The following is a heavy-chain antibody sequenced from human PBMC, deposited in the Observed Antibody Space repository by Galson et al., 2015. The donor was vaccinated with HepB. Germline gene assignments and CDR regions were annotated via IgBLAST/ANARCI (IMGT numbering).Heavy chain of an antibody. J-gene: IGHJ4*02. Sequence: SVKVSCKASGGIFRNYAISWVRQAPGQGLEWMGGIIPVFPTANYAQKFQGRVTITADKSTSTAYMELTSLRSDDTAVYFCAREEGTISSSRIDYWGQGTLLTVSS. D-gene: IGHD2/OR15-2a*01. CDR3: AREEGTISSSRIDY. CDR2: IIPVFPTA. V-gene: IGHV1-69*06. CDR1: GGIFRNYA.